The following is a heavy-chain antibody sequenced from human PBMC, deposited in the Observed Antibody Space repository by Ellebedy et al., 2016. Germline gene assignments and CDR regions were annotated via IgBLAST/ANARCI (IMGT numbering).Heavy chain of an antibody. Sequence: SETLSLXXTVSGGSISSYYWSWIRQPPGKGLEWIGYIYYSGSTNYNPSLKSRVTISVDTSKNQFSLKLSSVTAADTAVYYCARDGGYCSSTSCPRTYYYYYYMDVWGKGTTVTVSS. V-gene: IGHV4-59*12. CDR3: ARDGGYCSSTSCPRTYYYYYYMDV. CDR1: GGSISSYY. CDR2: IYYSGST. D-gene: IGHD2-2*01. J-gene: IGHJ6*03.